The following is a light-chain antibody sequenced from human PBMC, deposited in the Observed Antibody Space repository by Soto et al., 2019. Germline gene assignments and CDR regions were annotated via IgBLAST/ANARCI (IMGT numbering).Light chain of an antibody. CDR1: QTVSSSY. CDR3: QQYGSSSIT. V-gene: IGKV3D-20*01. CDR2: DAS. Sequence: EFVLTQSPGTLSLSPGERATLSCRASQTVSSSYLAWYQQKPGLAPRLLIYDASSRATGIPDRFSGSGSGTDFTLTISRLEPEDFAVYYCQQYGSSSITFGQGTRLEIK. J-gene: IGKJ5*01.